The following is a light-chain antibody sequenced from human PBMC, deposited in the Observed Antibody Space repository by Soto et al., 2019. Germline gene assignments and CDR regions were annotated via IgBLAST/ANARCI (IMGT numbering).Light chain of an antibody. CDR2: WAS. Sequence: DIVMTQSPESLAESLGERATINCKSSQSVFYSSNNKNYLTWYQQKPGQPPKLLIHWASTRESAVPDRFSGSGSETDFTLTISSLQAEDVAVYYCQKYYSLPLTFGGGTKVEIK. J-gene: IGKJ4*01. CDR3: QKYYSLPLT. CDR1: QSVFYSSNNKNY. V-gene: IGKV4-1*01.